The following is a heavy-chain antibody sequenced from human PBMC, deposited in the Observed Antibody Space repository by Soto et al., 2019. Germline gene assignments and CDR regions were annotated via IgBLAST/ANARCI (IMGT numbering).Heavy chain of an antibody. CDR1: GFTFSSYG. CDR3: AKPKVDWDNYYYGMDV. V-gene: IGHV3-30*18. Sequence: PGGSLRLSCTASGFTFSSYGMHWVRQAPGKGLEWVAGISFDGINEYYADSVKGRFTISRDNSKNTMHLQMNSLRAEDTAVYYCAKPKVDWDNYYYGMDVWGQGTTVTVYS. CDR2: ISFDGINE. J-gene: IGHJ6*02. D-gene: IGHD3-9*01.